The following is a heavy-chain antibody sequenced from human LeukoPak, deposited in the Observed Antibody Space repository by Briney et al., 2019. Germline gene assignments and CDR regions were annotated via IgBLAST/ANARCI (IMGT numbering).Heavy chain of an antibody. Sequence: GGSLRLSCAASGFTFSSYGMHWVRQAPGKGLEWVAIIWYDGSNKYHADSVKGRFTISRDNSEDTLYLQMNSLRAEDTALYYCARGLGYSYGYGIDYWGQGTLVTVSP. CDR3: ARGLGYSYGYGIDY. J-gene: IGHJ4*02. CDR2: IWYDGSNK. D-gene: IGHD5-18*01. V-gene: IGHV3-33*01. CDR1: GFTFSSYG.